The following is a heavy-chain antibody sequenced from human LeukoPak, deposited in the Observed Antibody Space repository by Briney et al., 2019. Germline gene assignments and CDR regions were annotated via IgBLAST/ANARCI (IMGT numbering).Heavy chain of an antibody. Sequence: PGGSLRLSCVASGITFSSYSMNWVRQAPGKGLEWVSYISSFSGTINYADSVKGRFTISRDNAKNTLYLQMNSLRVEDTALYYCARVRVGSGSSHAADAFDIWGQGTMVTVSS. CDR1: GITFSSYS. V-gene: IGHV3-48*04. J-gene: IGHJ3*02. CDR3: ARVRVGSGSSHAADAFDI. CDR2: ISSFSGTI. D-gene: IGHD1-26*01.